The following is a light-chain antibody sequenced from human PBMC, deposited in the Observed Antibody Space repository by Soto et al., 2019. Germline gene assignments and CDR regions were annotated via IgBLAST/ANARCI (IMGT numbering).Light chain of an antibody. CDR3: SSDTSLNTII. V-gene: IGLV2-14*03. CDR2: GVT. Sequence: QSALTQPTSVSGSPGQSLTISCSGTSNDIGDSNFVSWYRQYPGGAPQLLLYGVTYRPSEISTRFSGSKSGSTASLAISRLQADDAADYYCSSDTSLNTIIFGGGTKLTVL. J-gene: IGLJ2*01. CDR1: SNDIGDSNF.